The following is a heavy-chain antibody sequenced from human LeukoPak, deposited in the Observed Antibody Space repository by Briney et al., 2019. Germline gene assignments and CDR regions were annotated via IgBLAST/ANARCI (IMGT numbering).Heavy chain of an antibody. D-gene: IGHD6-13*01. CDR2: INHSGST. CDR3: ARLAAAVRVGDY. Sequence: PSETLSLTCAVYGGSFSGDYWNWIRQPPGKGLEWIGEINHSGSTNYNPSLKSRVTISVDTSKNQFSLKLSSVTAADTAVYYCARLAAAVRVGDYWGQGTLVTVSS. J-gene: IGHJ4*02. CDR1: GGSFSGDY. V-gene: IGHV4-34*01.